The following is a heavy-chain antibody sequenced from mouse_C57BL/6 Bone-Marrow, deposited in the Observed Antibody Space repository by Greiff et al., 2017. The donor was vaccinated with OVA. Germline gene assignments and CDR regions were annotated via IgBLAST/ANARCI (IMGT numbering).Heavy chain of an antibody. Sequence: EVHLVESGPGLVKPSQSLYLTCSVPGYSITSGYYWNWIRQSHGHKLEWMGYISYDGSNKYNPSLKNRISITRDTSKNQFFLKLNSVTTEDTATYYCAREAYSTFAYGGQGTLVTVSA. CDR2: ISYDGSN. D-gene: IGHD2-5*01. V-gene: IGHV3-6*01. J-gene: IGHJ3*01. CDR3: AREAYSTFAY. CDR1: GYSITSGYY.